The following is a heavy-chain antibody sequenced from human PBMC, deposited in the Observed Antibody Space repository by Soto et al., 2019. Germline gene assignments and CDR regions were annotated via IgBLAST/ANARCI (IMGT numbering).Heavy chain of an antibody. J-gene: IGHJ5*02. CDR3: ARDRGALGP. Sequence: EVQLVESGGGLVQPGGSLRLSCAASGFTFTGYWMSWVRQAPGKGLEWVANTNEDGREKFYVDSVKGRFTISRDNAKNSLYLQMNSLRAEDTAVYYCARDRGALGPWGQGTLGTVSS. CDR2: TNEDGREK. D-gene: IGHD3-16*01. CDR1: GFTFTGYW. V-gene: IGHV3-7*01.